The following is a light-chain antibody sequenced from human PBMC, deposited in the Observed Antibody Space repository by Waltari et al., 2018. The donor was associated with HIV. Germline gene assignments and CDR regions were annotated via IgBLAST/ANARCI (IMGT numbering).Light chain of an antibody. J-gene: IGLJ3*02. CDR1: SSNIGSNY. V-gene: IGLV1-47*01. CDR3: AAWDDSLSGSWV. CDR2: RNN. Sequence: QSVLTQPPSASGTPGQRVTISFSGSSSNIGSNYLYWYQQLPGTAPKLLIYRNNQRPSGVPDRFSGSKSGTSASLAISGLRSEDEADYYCAAWDDSLSGSWVFGGGTKLTVL.